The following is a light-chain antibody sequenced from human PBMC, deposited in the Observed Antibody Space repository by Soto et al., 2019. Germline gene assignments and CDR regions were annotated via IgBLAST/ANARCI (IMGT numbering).Light chain of an antibody. V-gene: IGKV3-20*01. Sequence: ESVLTQSPGTLSLSPGERATLSCRASQTVNSRYLTWYQHKPGQAPRLLIYGASIRATGIPDRFSGSRSGADFSLTITRLEPEDSAVYHCQQFDDSRPAFTFGQGTKLEI. CDR3: QQFDDSRPAFT. CDR2: GAS. J-gene: IGKJ2*01. CDR1: QTVNSRY.